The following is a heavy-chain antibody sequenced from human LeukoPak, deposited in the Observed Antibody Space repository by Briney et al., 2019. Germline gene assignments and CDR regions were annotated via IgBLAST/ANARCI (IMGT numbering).Heavy chain of an antibody. CDR2: INHSGST. D-gene: IGHD2-2*01. V-gene: IGHV4-34*01. CDR3: ARNNQLPTFYYYYYYYMDV. CDR1: GGSFSGYY. J-gene: IGHJ6*03. Sequence: SETLSLTCAAYGGSFSGYYWSWIRQPPGKGLEWIGEINHSGSTNYNPSLKSRVTISVDTSKNQFSLKLSSVTAADTAVYYCARNNQLPTFYYYYYYYMDVWGKGTTVTVSS.